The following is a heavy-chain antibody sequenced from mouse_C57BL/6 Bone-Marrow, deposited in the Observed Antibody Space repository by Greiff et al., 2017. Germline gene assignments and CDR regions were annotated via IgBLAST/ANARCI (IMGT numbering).Heavy chain of an antibody. D-gene: IGHD2-3*01. V-gene: IGHV1-85*01. Sequence: QVQLQQSGPELVKPGASVKLSCKASGYTFTSYDINWVKQRPGQGLEWIGWIYPRDGSTKYNEKFKGKATLTVDTSSSTAYMELHSLTSEDSAVYDCARWDDGYYRYAMDYWGQGTSVTVSS. CDR3: ARWDDGYYRYAMDY. CDR1: GYTFTSYD. CDR2: IYPRDGST. J-gene: IGHJ4*01.